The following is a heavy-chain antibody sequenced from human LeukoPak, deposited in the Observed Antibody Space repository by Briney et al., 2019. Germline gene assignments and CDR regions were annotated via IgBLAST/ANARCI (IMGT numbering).Heavy chain of an antibody. CDR1: GFTFSTSW. D-gene: IGHD2-2*01. CDR2: MNIDGTIT. J-gene: IGHJ4*02. CDR3: VGGGCPACGDV. Sequence: GGSLRLSCAASGFTFSTSWMHWVRQAPGKGLVWVSRMNIDGTITTYADSVKGRFAVSRENAKNTLPLQINRLRVEVTAVYFWVGGGCPACGDVWGERTLVSVSS. V-gene: IGHV3-74*01.